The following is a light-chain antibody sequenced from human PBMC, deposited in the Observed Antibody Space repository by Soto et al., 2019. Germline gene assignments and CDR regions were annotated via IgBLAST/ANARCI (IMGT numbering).Light chain of an antibody. CDR2: DVT. CDR1: SSDVGAYDY. J-gene: IGLJ1*01. Sequence: QSALTQPPSVSGSPGQSVTISCTGTSSDVGAYDYASWYQQHPGKAPKLMIYDVTKRPSGVPDRFSGSKSGNTASLTISGLQAEDEADYYCCSYAGSYASDYVFGAGTKVTVL. CDR3: CSYAGSYASDYV. V-gene: IGLV2-11*01.